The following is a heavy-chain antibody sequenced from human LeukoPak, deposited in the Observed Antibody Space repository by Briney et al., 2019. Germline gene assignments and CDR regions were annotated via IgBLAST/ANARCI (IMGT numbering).Heavy chain of an antibody. J-gene: IGHJ4*02. Sequence: PGRSLRLSCAASGLTFSSYSMNWVRQAPGKGLEWVSSISSSSSYIYYADSVKGRFTISRDNAKNSLYLQMNSLRTEDTAVYYCARAAAIAAAAGVWGQGTLVTVSS. CDR3: ARAAAIAAAAGV. CDR1: GLTFSSYS. D-gene: IGHD6-13*01. V-gene: IGHV3-21*01. CDR2: ISSSSSYI.